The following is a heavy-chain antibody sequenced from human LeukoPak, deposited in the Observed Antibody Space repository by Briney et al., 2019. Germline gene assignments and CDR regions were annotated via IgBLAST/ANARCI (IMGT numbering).Heavy chain of an antibody. CDR1: GGSISSSSYY. CDR3: ARDNYGAVGY. CDR2: IYYSAST. V-gene: IGHV4-39*07. Sequence: SETLSLTCTVSGGSISSSSYYWGWIRQPPGKGLEWIGSIYYSASTYYNPSLKSRVTISVDTSKNQFSLKLSSVTAADTAVYYCARDNYGAVGYWGQGTLVTVSS. J-gene: IGHJ4*02. D-gene: IGHD4-17*01.